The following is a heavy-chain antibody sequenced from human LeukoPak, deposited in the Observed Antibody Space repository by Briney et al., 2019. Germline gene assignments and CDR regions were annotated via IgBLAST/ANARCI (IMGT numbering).Heavy chain of an antibody. Sequence: SVKVSCKASGGTFSSYAISWVRQAPGQGLEWMGGIIPSFGTANYAQKFQGRVTITTDESTSTAYMELSSLRSEDTAVYYCASLRCSSTSCYARLVESNGWWFDPWGQGTLVTVSS. J-gene: IGHJ5*02. CDR1: GGTFSSYA. D-gene: IGHD2-2*01. CDR2: IIPSFGTA. CDR3: ASLRCSSTSCYARLVESNGWWFDP. V-gene: IGHV1-69*05.